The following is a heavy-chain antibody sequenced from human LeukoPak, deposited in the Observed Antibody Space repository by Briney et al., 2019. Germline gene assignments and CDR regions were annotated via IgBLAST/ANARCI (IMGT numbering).Heavy chain of an antibody. CDR1: GFTFSSYG. CDR3: AELGITMIGGV. D-gene: IGHD3-10*02. V-gene: IGHV3-48*01. CDR2: ISSSSSTI. J-gene: IGHJ6*04. Sequence: GGSLRLSCAASGFTFSSYGMHWVRQAPGKGLECISYISSSSSTIYYADSVKGRFTISRDNAKNSLYLQMNSLRAEDTAVYYCAELGITMIGGVWGKGTTVTISS.